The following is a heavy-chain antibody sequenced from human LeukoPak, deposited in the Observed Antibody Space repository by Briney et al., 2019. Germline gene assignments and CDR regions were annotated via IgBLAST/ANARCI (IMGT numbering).Heavy chain of an antibody. CDR3: AKAKSSGGTGFTRDY. J-gene: IGHJ4*02. V-gene: IGHV3-43*02. Sequence: PGGSLRLSCAASKFTFDDCAMHWVRQAPGKGLEWVSLISGDGSGTYYADPVRGRFTISRDNSKNSLYLQMNSLRTEDTALYYCAKAKSSGGTGFTRDYWGQGTLVTVSS. CDR2: ISGDGSGT. D-gene: IGHD1-1*01. CDR1: KFTFDDCA.